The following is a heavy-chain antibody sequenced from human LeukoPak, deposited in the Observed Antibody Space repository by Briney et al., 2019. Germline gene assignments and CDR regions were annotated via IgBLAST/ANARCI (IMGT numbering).Heavy chain of an antibody. D-gene: IGHD6-19*01. CDR3: AKDGSSGSLFDH. V-gene: IGHV3-23*01. CDR2: ISGSGGST. CDR1: GFTFSESW. J-gene: IGHJ5*02. Sequence: GGSLRLSCVASGFTFSESWMTWVRQAPGKGLEWVSTISGSGGSTYYADSVKGRFTISRDNSKTTVYLQMNSLRAEDTAIYYCAKDGSSGSLFDHWGQGTLVTVSS.